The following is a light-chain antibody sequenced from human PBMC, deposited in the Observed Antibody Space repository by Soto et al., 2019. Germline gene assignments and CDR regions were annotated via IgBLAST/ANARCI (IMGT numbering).Light chain of an antibody. Sequence: EIVMTQSPSTLSVSPLERSTLSCRASQSVRSNLAWYQQKPGQAPRLLIYGASTRATGIPAGFSGSGSGTEFTLTISSLQSEDFAVYYCQQYNDWPPLTFGGGTKVDIK. CDR2: GAS. V-gene: IGKV3-15*01. J-gene: IGKJ4*01. CDR1: QSVRSN. CDR3: QQYNDWPPLT.